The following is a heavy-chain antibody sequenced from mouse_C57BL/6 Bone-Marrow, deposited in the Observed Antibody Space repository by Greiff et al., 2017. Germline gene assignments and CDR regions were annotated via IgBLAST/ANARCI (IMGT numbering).Heavy chain of an antibody. CDR3: ARSDRRGYFDV. Sequence: VQLQQSGAELVRPGTSVKMSCKASGYTFTNYWIGWAKQRPGHGLEWIGGIYPGGGYTNYNEKFKGKATLTADKSSSTAYMQFSSLTSEDSASYYCARSDRRGYFDVWGTGTTVTGSS. J-gene: IGHJ1*03. CDR1: GYTFTNYW. V-gene: IGHV1-63*01. CDR2: IYPGGGYT.